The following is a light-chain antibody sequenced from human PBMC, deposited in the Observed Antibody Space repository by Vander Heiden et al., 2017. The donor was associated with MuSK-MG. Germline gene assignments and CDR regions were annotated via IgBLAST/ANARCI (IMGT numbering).Light chain of an antibody. CDR3: SSYTTSGTVV. J-gene: IGLJ2*01. CDR2: DVH. V-gene: IGLV2-14*03. Sequence: QSALTQPASVSGSPGQSITISCTGTSRDVGTYDFVSWYQQHPDKAPQLIVFDVHDRPSGVSDRFSGSKSGYTASLTISGLQAEDEAHYFCSSYTTSGTVVFGGGTKLTVL. CDR1: SRDVGTYDF.